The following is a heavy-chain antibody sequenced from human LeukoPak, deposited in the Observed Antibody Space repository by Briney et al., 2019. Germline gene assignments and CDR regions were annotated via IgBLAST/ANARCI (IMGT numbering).Heavy chain of an antibody. Sequence: GGSLRLSCAVSGFTVTYNYISWVRQAPGKGLEWVSVIYSAGTTYYADSVKGRFTISRDISKNTLYLQMNSLRAEDTAVYYCASQSTPVLPFDIWGQGTMVTVSS. V-gene: IGHV3-66*04. CDR2: IYSAGTT. CDR3: ASQSTPVLPFDI. J-gene: IGHJ3*02. CDR1: GFTVTYNY.